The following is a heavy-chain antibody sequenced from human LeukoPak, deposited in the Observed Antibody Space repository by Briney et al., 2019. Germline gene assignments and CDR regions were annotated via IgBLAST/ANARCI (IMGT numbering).Heavy chain of an antibody. D-gene: IGHD3-22*01. CDR2: IKQDGSEK. CDR1: GLTFSSYW. J-gene: IGHJ4*02. Sequence: PGGSLRLSCAASGLTFSSYWMSWVRQAPGKGLEWVANIKQDGSEKYYVDSVKGRFTISRDNAKNSLYLQMNSLRAEDTAVYYCARGTFTYYYDTSGYYSTYDDYWGQGTLVTVSS. V-gene: IGHV3-7*01. CDR3: ARGTFTYYYDTSGYYSTYDDY.